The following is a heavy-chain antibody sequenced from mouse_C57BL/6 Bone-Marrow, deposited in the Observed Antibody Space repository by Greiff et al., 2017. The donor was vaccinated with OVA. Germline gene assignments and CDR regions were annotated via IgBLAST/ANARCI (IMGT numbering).Heavy chain of an antibody. V-gene: IGHV1-64*01. D-gene: IGHD2-4*01. CDR3: AKPKVNYAWFAY. CDR2: IHPNSGST. Sequence: QVQLKQPGAELVKPGASVKLSCKASGYTFTSYWMHWVKQRPGQGLEWIGMIHPNSGSTNYNEKFKSKATLTVDKSSSTAYMQLSSLTSEDSAVYYCAKPKVNYAWFAYWGQGTLVTVSA. J-gene: IGHJ3*01. CDR1: GYTFTSYW.